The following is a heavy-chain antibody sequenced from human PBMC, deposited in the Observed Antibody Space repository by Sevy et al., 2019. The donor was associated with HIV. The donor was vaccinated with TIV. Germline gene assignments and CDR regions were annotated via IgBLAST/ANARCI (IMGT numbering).Heavy chain of an antibody. J-gene: IGHJ3*01. Sequence: SETLSLTCAVSGDSISSGTYSWNWIRQPPGKGLEWIGYIFHTGTTYYNPSLKSRVTMSVDRSKIQFSLRMNSVTAADTAVYFCARDGGTMTTPGSFDFWGQGTMVTVSS. CDR1: GDSISSGTYS. V-gene: IGHV4-30-2*01. CDR2: IFHTGTT. D-gene: IGHD4-17*01. CDR3: ARDGGTMTTPGSFDF.